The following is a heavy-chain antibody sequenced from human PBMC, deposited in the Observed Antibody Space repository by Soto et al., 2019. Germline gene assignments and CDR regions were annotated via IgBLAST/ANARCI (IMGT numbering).Heavy chain of an antibody. Sequence: WTWIRQRPGEGLEWIGYIYHSGATYYNPSLESRLSLSVDTSKNQFSLNLSSVTAADTAVYYCARDRGGYNSIDFWGRGTLVTVSS. D-gene: IGHD5-18*01. CDR2: IYHSGAT. J-gene: IGHJ4*02. CDR3: ARDRGGYNSIDF. V-gene: IGHV4-31*02.